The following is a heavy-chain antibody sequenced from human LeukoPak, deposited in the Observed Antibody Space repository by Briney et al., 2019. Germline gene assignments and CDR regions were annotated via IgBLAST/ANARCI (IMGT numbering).Heavy chain of an antibody. CDR1: GSSLSSYY. Sequence: SETLSLTCTVSGSSLSSYYWSWIRQPAGKGLEWIGRIYTSGSTNYNPALKSRVTMSVDTSKNQFSLKLSSVTAADTAVYYCAREGAFGYSSPMDIWGQGTMVTVSS. CDR2: IYTSGST. CDR3: AREGAFGYSSPMDI. V-gene: IGHV4-4*07. D-gene: IGHD6-13*01. J-gene: IGHJ3*02.